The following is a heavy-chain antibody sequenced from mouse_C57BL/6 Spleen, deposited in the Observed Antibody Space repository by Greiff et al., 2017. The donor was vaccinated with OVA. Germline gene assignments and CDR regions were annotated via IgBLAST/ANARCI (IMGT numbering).Heavy chain of an antibody. CDR1: GYTFTSYW. V-gene: IGHV1-55*01. Sequence: QVQLQQPGAELVKPGASVKMSCKASGYTFTSYWIPWVKQRPGQGLEWIGDIYPGSGSTNYNEKFKSKATLTVDTSSSTAYMQISSLTAEEAAVYYWAETEDFAYWGQGTLVTVSA. J-gene: IGHJ3*01. CDR3: AETEDFAY. CDR2: IYPGSGST.